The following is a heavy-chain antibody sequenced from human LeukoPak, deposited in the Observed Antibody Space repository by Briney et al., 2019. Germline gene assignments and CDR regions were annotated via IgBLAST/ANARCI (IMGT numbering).Heavy chain of an antibody. J-gene: IGHJ3*02. Sequence: PSETLSLTCIVSGGSISNYYWSWIRQPARKGLEWIGRIYPSGSSNYSPSLKSRVTMSVDTSKNQFSLRLNSVTAADTAVYYCARSPKGAFDIWGQGTMVTVSS. V-gene: IGHV4-4*07. CDR2: IYPSGSS. CDR1: GGSISNYY. CDR3: ARSPKGAFDI.